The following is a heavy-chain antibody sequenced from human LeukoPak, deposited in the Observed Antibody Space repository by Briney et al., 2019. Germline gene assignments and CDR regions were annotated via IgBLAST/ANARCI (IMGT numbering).Heavy chain of an antibody. CDR3: ASAIQLWSYIDY. J-gene: IGHJ4*02. Sequence: GGSLRLSCAACGFTFSDYWMHWVRQAPGKGLVWVSRINSDGSSTSYADSVKGRFTISRDNAKNTLYLQMNSLRAEDTAVYYCASAIQLWSYIDYWGQGTLVTVSS. V-gene: IGHV3-74*01. D-gene: IGHD5-18*01. CDR2: INSDGSST. CDR1: GFTFSDYW.